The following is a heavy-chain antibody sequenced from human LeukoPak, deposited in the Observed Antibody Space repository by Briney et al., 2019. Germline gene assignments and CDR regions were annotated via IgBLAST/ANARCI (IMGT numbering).Heavy chain of an antibody. J-gene: IGHJ4*02. CDR3: AKGTAGYCSSTSCYTYY. D-gene: IGHD2-2*02. CDR2: IRYDGSNK. V-gene: IGHV3-30*02. Sequence: PGGSLRLSCAASGFTFSSYGMHWVRRAPGKGLEWVAFIRYDGSNKYYADSVKGRFTISRDNSKNTLYLQMNSLRAEDTAVYYCAKGTAGYCSSTSCYTYYWGQGTLVTVSS. CDR1: GFTFSSYG.